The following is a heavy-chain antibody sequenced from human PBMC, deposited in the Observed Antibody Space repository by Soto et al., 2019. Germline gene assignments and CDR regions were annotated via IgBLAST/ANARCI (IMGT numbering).Heavy chain of an antibody. D-gene: IGHD2-2*01. Sequence: LRLSCAASGFTFSSYAMSWVRQAPGKGLEWVSAISGSGGSTYYADSVKGRFTISRDNSKNTLYLQLNTLRVEDTAVYYCAKPNLYCSSTSCYDYWGQGTLVTVSS. CDR2: ISGSGGST. V-gene: IGHV3-23*01. CDR1: GFTFSSYA. J-gene: IGHJ4*02. CDR3: AKPNLYCSSTSCYDY.